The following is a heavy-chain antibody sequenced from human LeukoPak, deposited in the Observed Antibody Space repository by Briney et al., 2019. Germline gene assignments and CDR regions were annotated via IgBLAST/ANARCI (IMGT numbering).Heavy chain of an antibody. D-gene: IGHD6-19*01. CDR2: IYYSGST. CDR1: GGSISSYY. J-gene: IGHJ3*02. V-gene: IGHV4-59*01. Sequence: PSETLSLTCTVSGGSISSYYWSWIRQPPGKGLEWIGYIYYSGSTNYNPSLKSRVTISVDTSKNQFSLKLSSVTAADTAVYYCARGGVAVAGSGLDAFDIWGQGTMVTVSS. CDR3: ARGGVAVAGSGLDAFDI.